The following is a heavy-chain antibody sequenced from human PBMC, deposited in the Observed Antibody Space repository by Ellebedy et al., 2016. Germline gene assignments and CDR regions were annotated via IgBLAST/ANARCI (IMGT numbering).Heavy chain of an antibody. Sequence: SETLSLXXTVSGGSISSYYWSWIRQPPGKGLEWIGYIYYSGSTNYNPSLKSRVTISVDTSKNQFSLKLSSVTAGDTAVYYCALCTAWAVVDYWGQGTLVTVSS. CDR2: IYYSGST. J-gene: IGHJ4*02. D-gene: IGHD2-8*01. CDR1: GGSISSYY. CDR3: ALCTAWAVVDY. V-gene: IGHV4-59*08.